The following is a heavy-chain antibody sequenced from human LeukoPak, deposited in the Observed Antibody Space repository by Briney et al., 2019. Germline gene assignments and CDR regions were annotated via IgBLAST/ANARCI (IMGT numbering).Heavy chain of an antibody. V-gene: IGHV3-53*01. CDR2: IYSGGST. CDR3: ARGGAARPDY. Sequence: PGGSLRLSCTASGFTVSSNYMSWVRQAPGKGLEWVSVIYSGGSTYYADSVKGRFTISRDNAMNLLYLQMNSLRVEDTAVYYCARGGAARPDYWGQGTLVTVSS. D-gene: IGHD6-6*01. CDR1: GFTVSSNY. J-gene: IGHJ4*02.